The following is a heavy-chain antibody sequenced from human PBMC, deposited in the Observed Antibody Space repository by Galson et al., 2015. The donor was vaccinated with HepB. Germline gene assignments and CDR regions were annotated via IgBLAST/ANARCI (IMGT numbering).Heavy chain of an antibody. CDR3: ARDYRPDFGSGSYYPNWFDP. CDR2: ISSAGNSI. D-gene: IGHD3-10*01. V-gene: IGHV3-21*01. Sequence: SLRLSCAASGFSFNIYNMNWVRQAPGKGLEWVSSISSAGNSIYYADSLKGRFTIYRDNTKNFLFLQMNNLGAEDTAVYYCARDYRPDFGSGSYYPNWFDPWGQGTLVTVSS. J-gene: IGHJ5*02. CDR1: GFSFNIYN.